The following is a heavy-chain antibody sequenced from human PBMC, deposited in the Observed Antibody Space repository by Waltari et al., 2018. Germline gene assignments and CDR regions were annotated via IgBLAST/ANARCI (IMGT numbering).Heavy chain of an antibody. Sequence: QVQLRESGPGLVKPSETLSLTCVVSGGSFSTYYWSWIRRPAGKGLEWIGRIHANGNTNYSPSLKSRVSMSLDTSKNQFSLTLSSVTAADTAIYYCARETGHLAYYSDYWGQGTLITVSS. D-gene: IGHD1-1*01. CDR2: IHANGNT. CDR1: GGSFSTYY. CDR3: ARETGHLAYYSDY. V-gene: IGHV4-4*07. J-gene: IGHJ4*02.